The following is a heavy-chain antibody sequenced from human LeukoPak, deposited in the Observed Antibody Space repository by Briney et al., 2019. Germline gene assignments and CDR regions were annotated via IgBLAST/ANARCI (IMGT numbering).Heavy chain of an antibody. CDR3: AKDWSYGAHAFDI. D-gene: IGHD4-17*01. Sequence: VRSLRLSCAASGFTFDDYAMHWVRQAPGKGLEWVSGISWNSGSIGYADSVKGRFTISRDNAKNSLYLQMNSLRAEDMALYYCAKDWSYGAHAFDIWGQGTMVTVSS. V-gene: IGHV3-9*03. CDR2: ISWNSGSI. J-gene: IGHJ3*02. CDR1: GFTFDDYA.